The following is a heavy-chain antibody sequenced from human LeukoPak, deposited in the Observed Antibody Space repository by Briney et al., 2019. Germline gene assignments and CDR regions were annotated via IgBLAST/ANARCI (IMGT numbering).Heavy chain of an antibody. D-gene: IGHD3-3*01. CDR2: IKQDGSEK. J-gene: IGHJ4*02. Sequence: GGSLRLSCAASGFTFSRYWMSWVRQAPGKGLEWVANIKQDGSEKYYVDSVKGRFTISRDNAKNSLYLQMNSLRAEDTAVYYCARGQGYDFWSGYFDYWGQGTLVTVSS. V-gene: IGHV3-7*01. CDR3: ARGQGYDFWSGYFDY. CDR1: GFTFSRYW.